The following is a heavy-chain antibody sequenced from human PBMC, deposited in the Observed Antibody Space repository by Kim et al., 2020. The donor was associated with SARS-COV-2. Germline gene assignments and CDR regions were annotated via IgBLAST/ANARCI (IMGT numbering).Heavy chain of an antibody. D-gene: IGHD1-20*01. V-gene: IGHV3-7*03. CDR2: IEKNGSEN. CDR3: GRGITMDL. J-gene: IGHJ6*02. Sequence: GGSLRLSCVGSGFTFSGYWMTWVRQVPGKGLAGVANIEKNGSENYYVDSVKGRFTISRDNAKNSLYLQMNSLRAEDTAVYYCGRGITMDLWGQGTTVIVS. CDR1: GFTFSGYW.